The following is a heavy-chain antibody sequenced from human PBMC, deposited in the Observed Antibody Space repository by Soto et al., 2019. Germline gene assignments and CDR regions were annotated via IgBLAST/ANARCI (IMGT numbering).Heavy chain of an antibody. D-gene: IGHD4-4*01. CDR3: ARAVTPSYYYYGMDV. Sequence: TSETLSLTCAVYGGSFSGYYWSWIRQPPGKGLEWIGEINHSGSTNYNPSLKSRVTISVDTSKNQFSLKLSSVTAADTAVYYCARAVTPSYYYYGMDVWGQGTTVTVSS. J-gene: IGHJ6*02. CDR1: GGSFSGYY. CDR2: INHSGST. V-gene: IGHV4-34*01.